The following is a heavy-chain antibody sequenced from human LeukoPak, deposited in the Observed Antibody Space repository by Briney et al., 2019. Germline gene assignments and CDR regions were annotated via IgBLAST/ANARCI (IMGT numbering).Heavy chain of an antibody. CDR3: ARAFESSPYDFWSGSYYYYGMDI. CDR1: GFTFTDHP. V-gene: IGHV3-69-1*01. CDR2: IGGDGIA. D-gene: IGHD3-3*01. J-gene: IGHJ6*02. Sequence: GGSLRLSCVASGFTFTDHPMNWVRQAPGKGLEWISYIGGDGIAFYADSVKGRFTASKDDARKSMYLQMNSLRVEDTAVYYCARAFESSPYDFWSGSYYYYGMDIWGQGTTVTVSS.